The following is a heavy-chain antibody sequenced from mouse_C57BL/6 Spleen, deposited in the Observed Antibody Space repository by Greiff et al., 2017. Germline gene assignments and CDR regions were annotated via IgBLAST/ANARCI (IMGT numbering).Heavy chain of an antibody. CDR2: IYPGDGDT. CDR3: ARSYYDYLYYFDY. Sequence: VKLQESGPELVKPGASVKISCKASGYAFSSSWMNWVKQRPGKGLEWIGRIYPGDGDTNYNGKFKGKATLTADKSSSTAYMQLSSLTSEDSAVYFCARSYYDYLYYFDYWGQGTTLTVSS. CDR1: GYAFSSSW. D-gene: IGHD2-4*01. V-gene: IGHV1-82*01. J-gene: IGHJ2*01.